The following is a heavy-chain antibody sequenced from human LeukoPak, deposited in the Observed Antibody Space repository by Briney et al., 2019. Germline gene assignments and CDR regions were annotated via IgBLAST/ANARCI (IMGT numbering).Heavy chain of an antibody. Sequence: GGSLRLSCAASGFTFSSYSMNWVRQAPGKGLEWVSSISSSSSYIYYADSVKGRFTISRDNAKNSLYLQMNSLRAEDTAVYYCARVTVAGTAVDYWGQGTLVTVSS. V-gene: IGHV3-21*01. CDR1: GFTFSSYS. D-gene: IGHD6-19*01. CDR3: ARVTVAGTAVDY. CDR2: ISSSSSYI. J-gene: IGHJ4*02.